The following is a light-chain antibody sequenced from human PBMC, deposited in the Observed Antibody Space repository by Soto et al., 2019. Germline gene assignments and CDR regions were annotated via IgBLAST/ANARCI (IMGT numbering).Light chain of an antibody. J-gene: IGKJ3*01. CDR1: QGISSN. V-gene: IGKV1-27*01. CDR3: QHHGSLPIT. CDR2: AAS. Sequence: DIPLTQSPSSLTASVCDRVTITCRAYQGISSNIVWYQQKPGEIPRLLIFAASTLQSGVPSRFSGSGSGTDFALTISSLQPEDVATYYCQHHGSLPITFGPGTKVNIK.